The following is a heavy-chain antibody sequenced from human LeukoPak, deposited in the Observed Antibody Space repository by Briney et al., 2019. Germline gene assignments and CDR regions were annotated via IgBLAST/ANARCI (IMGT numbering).Heavy chain of an antibody. Sequence: GGSLRLSCAASGFNFSNYAMTWVRQAPGEGLEWVSAVTGSSSNTYYADSVKGRFVISRDNFGGMVFLQLNSLRVEDTALYYGARDLHYYVAMDVWGQGTTVTVSS. V-gene: IGHV3-23*01. J-gene: IGHJ6*02. CDR3: ARDLHYYVAMDV. D-gene: IGHD3-10*02. CDR2: VTGSSSNT. CDR1: GFNFSNYA.